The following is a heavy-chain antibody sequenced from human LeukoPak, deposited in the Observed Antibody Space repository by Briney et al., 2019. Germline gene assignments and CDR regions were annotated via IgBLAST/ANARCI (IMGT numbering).Heavy chain of an antibody. CDR1: GYTFTNYG. CDR3: ARAYYHDTSSYQGFDF. CDR2: ISAYNGNT. J-gene: IGHJ4*02. V-gene: IGHV1-18*01. D-gene: IGHD3-22*01. Sequence: ASVKVSCKASGYTFTNYGFTWVRQAPGQGLAWMGWISAYNGNTDYAQKLQGRVTMTTDTSTSTAYMELRSLRSDDTAVYFCARAYYHDTSSYQGFDFWGQGTLVTVSS.